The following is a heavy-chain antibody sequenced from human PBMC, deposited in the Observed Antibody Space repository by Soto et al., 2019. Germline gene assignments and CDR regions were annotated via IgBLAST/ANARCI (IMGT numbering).Heavy chain of an antibody. V-gene: IGHV3-33*01. J-gene: IGHJ4*02. CDR2: IYYDGSKK. CDR1: GFTFSSYG. Sequence: QVQLVESGGGVVQPGRSLGLSCAASGFTFSSYGMHWVRQAPGKGLEWVAVIYYDGSKKYYADSVKVRFTISRDNSKNTLYLQMNSLRAEATAVYYCARSQYTSSWYPFDYWGQGTLVTVSS. D-gene: IGHD6-13*01. CDR3: ARSQYTSSWYPFDY.